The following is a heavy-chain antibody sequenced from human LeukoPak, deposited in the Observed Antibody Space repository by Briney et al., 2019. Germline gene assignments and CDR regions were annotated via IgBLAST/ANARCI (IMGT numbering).Heavy chain of an antibody. J-gene: IGHJ4*01. CDR2: IYSSGST. D-gene: IGHD5-18*01. V-gene: IGHV4-4*07. CDR3: ARSPQYSDAYFDY. Sequence: RTSETLSLTRTVSGGSISNRYWSWIRQPAGKGLEWIGRIYSSGSTNHNPSLKSRVTMSVDTSKNQFSLKLSSVTAADTAVYYCARSPQYSDAYFDYWGQGTLVTVSS. CDR1: GGSISNRY.